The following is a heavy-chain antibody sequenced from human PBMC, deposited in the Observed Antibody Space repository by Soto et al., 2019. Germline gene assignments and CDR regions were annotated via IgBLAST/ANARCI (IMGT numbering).Heavy chain of an antibody. J-gene: IGHJ6*02. CDR1: GGTFSIYG. CDR2: IIPILTTP. CDR3: ATSVGIAPTGEDGMDX. V-gene: IGHV1-69*13. Sequence: ASVKVSCKASGGTFSIYGFSWVRQAPGQGTEWIGVIIPILTTPNYAQKFQGRVTIVADESTTTVYMELSSLKFEDTAVYYCATSVGIAPTGEDGMDXWGQVTSVTVS. D-gene: IGHD2-8*02.